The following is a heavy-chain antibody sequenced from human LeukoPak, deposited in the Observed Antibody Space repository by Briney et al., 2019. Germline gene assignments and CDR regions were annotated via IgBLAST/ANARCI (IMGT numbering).Heavy chain of an antibody. V-gene: IGHV3-30*18. CDR2: ISYDGSNK. CDR1: GFTFSSCG. Sequence: GRSLRLSCAASGFTFSSCGMHWVRQAPGKGLEWVAVISYDGSNKYYADSVKGRFTISRDNSKNTLYLQMNSLRAEDTAVYYCAKDPELLWFGEYAFDIWGQGTMVTVSS. D-gene: IGHD3-10*01. CDR3: AKDPELLWFGEYAFDI. J-gene: IGHJ3*02.